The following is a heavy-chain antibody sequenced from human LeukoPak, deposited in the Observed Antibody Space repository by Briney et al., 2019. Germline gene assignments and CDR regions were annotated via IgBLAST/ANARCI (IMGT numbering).Heavy chain of an antibody. Sequence: SETLSLTCTVSGGSISSYYWSWIRQPAGKGLEWIGRVYTSGGTNYNPSLKSRITVSVDTSRNQLSLKLRSVTAADTAVYYCARARIAAAGTWAFDIWGQGTTVTVSS. D-gene: IGHD6-13*01. V-gene: IGHV4-4*07. J-gene: IGHJ3*02. CDR2: VYTSGGT. CDR1: GGSISSYY. CDR3: ARARIAAAGTWAFDI.